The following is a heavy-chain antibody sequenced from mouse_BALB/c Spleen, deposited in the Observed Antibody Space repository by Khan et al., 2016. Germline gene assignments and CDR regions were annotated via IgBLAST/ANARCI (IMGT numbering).Heavy chain of an antibody. J-gene: IGHJ2*01. D-gene: IGHD2-13*01. CDR2: ISYDGSN. Sequence: EVQLQESGPGLVKPSQSLSLTCSVTGYSITSGYYWNWIRQFPGNKLEWMGFISYDGSNNYNPSLKNRISITRDTSKNQFFLKLNSVTAEDTATXFWARGLPPDYWGQGTTLTVSS. CDR1: GYSITSGYY. V-gene: IGHV3-6*02. CDR3: ARGLPPDY.